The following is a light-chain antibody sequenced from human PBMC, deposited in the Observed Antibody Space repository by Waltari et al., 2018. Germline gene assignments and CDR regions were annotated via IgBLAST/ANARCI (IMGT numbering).Light chain of an antibody. J-gene: IGLJ2*01. CDR1: GFNRGSNS. CDR2: SND. V-gene: IGLV1-44*01. CDR3: AAWDDRLKGVV. Sequence: QSVLTQPPSASGTPGQRVTIPCSGSGFNRGSNSVSWYQQLPGSAPKLLIYSNDQRPSGVPDRISASKSGTSASLAISGLQSADEALYYCAAWDDRLKGVVFGGGTKVTVL.